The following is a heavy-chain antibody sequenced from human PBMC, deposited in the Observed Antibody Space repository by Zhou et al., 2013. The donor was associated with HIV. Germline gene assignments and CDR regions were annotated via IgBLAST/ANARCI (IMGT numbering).Heavy chain of an antibody. CDR2: ITPFNGKT. CDR1: GGTFSSPFSTYA. D-gene: IGHD6-19*01. J-gene: IGHJ4*02. CDR3: AREADSFDF. Sequence: QVQLVQSGAELKKPGSSVKVSCKDSGGTFSSPFSTYAFSWVRQAPGQALEWMGWITPFNGKTDYAQKFQDRVTMTRDTSTSTVYLELRSLTSGDTAVYYCAREADSFDFWGQGTLVSVSS. V-gene: IGHV1-69*04.